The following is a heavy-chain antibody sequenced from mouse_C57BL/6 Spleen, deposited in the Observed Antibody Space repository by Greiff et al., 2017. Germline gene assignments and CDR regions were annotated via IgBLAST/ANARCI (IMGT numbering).Heavy chain of an antibody. J-gene: IGHJ2*01. D-gene: IGHD1-1*01. CDR1: GYSFTGYY. CDR2: INPSTGGT. CDR3: AGRGYGSSYGY. V-gene: IGHV1-42*01. Sequence: EVQLVESGPELVKPGASVKISCKASGYSFTGYYMNWVKQSPEKSLEWIGEINPSTGGTTYNQKFKAKATLTVDKSSSTAYMQLKSLTSEDSAVYYCAGRGYGSSYGYWGQGTTLTVSS.